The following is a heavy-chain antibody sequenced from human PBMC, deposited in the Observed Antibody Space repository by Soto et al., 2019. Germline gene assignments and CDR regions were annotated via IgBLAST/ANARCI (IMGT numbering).Heavy chain of an antibody. CDR3: ARGSGYDSAFDI. CDR1: GSTFTSYD. V-gene: IGHV1-8*01. J-gene: IGHJ3*02. CDR2: MNPNSGNT. Sequence: ASVTVSCTASGSTFTSYDINWVRQATGQGLEWMGWMNPNSGNTGYAQKFQGRVTMTRNTSISTAYMELSSLRSEDTAVYYCARGSGYDSAFDIWGQGTMVTVSS. D-gene: IGHD5-12*01.